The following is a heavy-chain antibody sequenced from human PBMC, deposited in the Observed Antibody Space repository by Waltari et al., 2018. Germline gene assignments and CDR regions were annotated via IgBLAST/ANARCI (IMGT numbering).Heavy chain of an antibody. CDR3: ASGENWNDGAGSFP. CDR1: GYSISSGYY. Sequence: QVQLQESGPGLVKPSETLSLTCAVSGYSISSGYYWGWIRQPPGKGLEWIGSIYYSGSTYYNPSLKSRVTISVDTSKNQFSLKLSSVTAADTAVYYCASGENWNDGAGSFPWGQGTLVTVSS. D-gene: IGHD1-1*01. CDR2: IYYSGST. V-gene: IGHV4-38-2*01. J-gene: IGHJ5*02.